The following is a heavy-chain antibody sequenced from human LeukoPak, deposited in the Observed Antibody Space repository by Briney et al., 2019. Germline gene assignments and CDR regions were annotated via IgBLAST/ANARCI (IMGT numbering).Heavy chain of an antibody. Sequence: PSETLSLTCAVYGGSFSGYYWSWLRQPPGKGLEWIGEINHSGSTNYNPSLRSRVTISVDTSKNQFSLKLSSVTAADTAVYYCARGRYFDWSYFDYWGQGTLVTVSS. D-gene: IGHD3-9*01. CDR2: INHSGST. V-gene: IGHV4-34*01. CDR1: GGSFSGYY. CDR3: ARGRYFDWSYFDY. J-gene: IGHJ4*02.